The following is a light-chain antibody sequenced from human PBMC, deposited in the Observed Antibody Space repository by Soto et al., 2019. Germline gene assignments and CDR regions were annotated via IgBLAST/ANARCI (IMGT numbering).Light chain of an antibody. J-gene: IGKJ1*01. Sequence: DIHMTQSPSTVSASVGDIVTTTFLTSQSISTWLAWYQQKPGKAPKRLIYAASSLQSGVPSRFSGSGSGTDFTLTISSLQPEDVATYYCQKYNSAPPTFGQGTKVDI. CDR3: QKYNSAPPT. V-gene: IGKV1-5*01. CDR1: QSISTW. CDR2: AAS.